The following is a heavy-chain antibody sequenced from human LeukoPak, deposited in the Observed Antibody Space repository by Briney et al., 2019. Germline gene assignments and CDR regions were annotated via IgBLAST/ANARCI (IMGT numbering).Heavy chain of an antibody. CDR3: TRDRTTITLFEL. CDR1: GSSISSYW. CDR2: ISPDGSTT. J-gene: IGHJ4*02. V-gene: IGHV3-74*01. Sequence: PGGSLRLSCAASGSSISSYWMHWVRQVPGEGLVWVSRISPDGSTTGYADSVKGRFTASRDNARNTLYLQINSLRAEDSAVYYCTRDRTTITLFELWGQGTLVTVSS. D-gene: IGHD4-11*01.